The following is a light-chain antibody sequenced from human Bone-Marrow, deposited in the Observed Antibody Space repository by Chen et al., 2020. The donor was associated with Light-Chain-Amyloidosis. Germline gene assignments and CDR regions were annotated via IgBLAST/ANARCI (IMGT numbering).Light chain of an antibody. J-gene: IGLJ3*02. CDR2: DDS. CDR3: QVWDRSSDRPV. V-gene: IGLV3-21*02. CDR1: NIGSTS. Sequence: SYVLTQPSSVSVAQGQTATIACGGNNIGSTSVPWYQQTPGQAPLLVVYDDSDRPSGIPERLSGSNSGNTATLTISRVEAGDEADYYCQVWDRSSDRPVFGGGTKLTVL.